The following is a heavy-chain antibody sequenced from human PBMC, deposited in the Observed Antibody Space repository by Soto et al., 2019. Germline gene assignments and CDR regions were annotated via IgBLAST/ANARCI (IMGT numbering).Heavy chain of an antibody. J-gene: IGHJ4*02. CDR3: ARRYGGNFDY. V-gene: IGHV4-59*01. CDR2: ISYTGST. CDR1: GGSISGYS. Sequence: PSETLSLTCTVSGGSISGYSWSWIRQPPGKGLEYIGYISYTGSTNYNPSLKSRVTISVDTSKNQFSLKLSSVTAADTAVYYCARRYGGNFDYWGQGTLVTVSS. D-gene: IGHD1-26*01.